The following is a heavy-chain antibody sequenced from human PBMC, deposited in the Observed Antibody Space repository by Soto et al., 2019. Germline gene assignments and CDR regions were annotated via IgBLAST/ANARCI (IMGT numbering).Heavy chain of an antibody. Sequence: QVQLVQSGADVKKPGSSVKVSCKASGYTFTTYGISWVRQAPGQGLEWMGWISVYNGNTNYAQKSQGRATMTTDTSTSTVYMELRSLRSDDTAVYYCARGVSGGDYGLDVWGQGTTVPVSS. CDR3: ARGVSGGDYGLDV. V-gene: IGHV1-18*01. J-gene: IGHJ6*02. D-gene: IGHD3-10*01. CDR1: GYTFTTYG. CDR2: ISVYNGNT.